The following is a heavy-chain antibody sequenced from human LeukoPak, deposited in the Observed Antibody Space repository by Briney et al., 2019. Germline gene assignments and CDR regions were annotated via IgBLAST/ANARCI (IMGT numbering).Heavy chain of an antibody. CDR2: IHRGGNT. CDR1: GFTVSGNY. J-gene: IGHJ4*02. Sequence: PGGSLRLSCAASGFTVSGNYMSWVRPAPGKGLEWLSVIHRGGNTYYADSVKGRFTISRDSSKNTVFLQMDSLRAEDTAVYYCARDPGYGLGVDYGDYWGQGTLVTVSS. CDR3: ARDPGYGLGVDYGDY. V-gene: IGHV3-66*01. D-gene: IGHD3-10*01.